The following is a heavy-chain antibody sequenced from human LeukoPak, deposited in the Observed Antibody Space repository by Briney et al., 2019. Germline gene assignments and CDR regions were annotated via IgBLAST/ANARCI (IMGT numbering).Heavy chain of an antibody. CDR1: GLTFSSYG. CDR3: ARARSFSFDY. V-gene: IGHV3-21*01. Sequence: GGSLRLSCAASGLTFSSYGMNWVRQAPGKGLEWVSSISSSSSYIYYADSVKGRFTISRDNAKNSLYLQMNSLRAEDTAVYYCARARSFSFDYWGQGTLVTVSS. CDR2: ISSSSSYI. J-gene: IGHJ4*02.